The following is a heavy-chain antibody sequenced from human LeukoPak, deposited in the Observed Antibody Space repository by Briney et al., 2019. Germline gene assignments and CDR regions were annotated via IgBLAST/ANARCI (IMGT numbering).Heavy chain of an antibody. Sequence: ASVKVSCKASGYTFTGYYMHWVRRAPGQGLEWMGWINPNSGGTNYAQKFQGRVTMTRDTSISTANMELSRLTSDDTAVYYCARGNNYDSGDYYSWFDPWGQGTLVTVSS. CDR2: INPNSGGT. CDR1: GYTFTGYY. V-gene: IGHV1-2*02. D-gene: IGHD3-22*01. J-gene: IGHJ5*02. CDR3: ARGNNYDSGDYYSWFDP.